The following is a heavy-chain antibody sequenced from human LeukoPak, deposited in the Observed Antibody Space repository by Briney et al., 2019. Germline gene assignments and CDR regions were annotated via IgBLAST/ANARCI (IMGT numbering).Heavy chain of an antibody. V-gene: IGHV1-69*06. CDR3: ARDGLYDTPPV. CDR2: IIPIFGTA. CDR1: GGTFSSYA. D-gene: IGHD3-9*01. Sequence: AASLKLSCKASGGTFSSYAISWVRQAPGQGLEWMGGIIPIFGTANYAQKFQGRVTITADKSTSTAYMELSSLRSENTAVYYCARDGLYDTPPVWGKGTTVTVSS. J-gene: IGHJ6*04.